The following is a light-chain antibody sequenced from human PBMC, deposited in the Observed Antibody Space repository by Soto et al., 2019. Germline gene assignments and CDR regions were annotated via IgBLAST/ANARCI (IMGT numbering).Light chain of an antibody. CDR2: RST. V-gene: IGLV1-47*01. CDR3: AAWDDSLSGVV. CDR1: NPNIGSNP. J-gene: IGLJ2*01. Sequence: QSVLTQPPSASGTPGQGVTIACSGSNPNIGSNPVYWYLQLPGTAPKVLIYRSTQRPSGVPDRFSGSKSGTSASLAISGLRFEDEADYYCAAWDDSLSGVVFGGGTKLTVL.